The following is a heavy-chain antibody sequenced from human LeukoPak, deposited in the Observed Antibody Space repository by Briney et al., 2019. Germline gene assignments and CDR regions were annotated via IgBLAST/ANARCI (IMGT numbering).Heavy chain of an antibody. CDR2: ISAYNGNT. Sequence: GASVKVSCKASGYTFTSYGISWVRQAPGQGLEWMGWISAYNGNTNYAQKLQGRVTMTTDTSTSTAYMELRSLRSDDTAVYYCARVGILNLQWLVEGFDYWGQGTLVTVSS. V-gene: IGHV1-18*01. J-gene: IGHJ4*02. D-gene: IGHD6-19*01. CDR1: GYTFTSYG. CDR3: ARVGILNLQWLVEGFDY.